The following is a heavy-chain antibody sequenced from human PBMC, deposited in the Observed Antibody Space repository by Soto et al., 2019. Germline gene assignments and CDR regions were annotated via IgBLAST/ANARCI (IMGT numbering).Heavy chain of an antibody. D-gene: IGHD3-10*01. J-gene: IGHJ6*03. CDR2: IPYDGSNK. Sequence: QVQLVESGGGVVQPGRSLRLSCAASGFTFSSYGIHWVRQAPGKGLEWVALIPYDGSNKHYADSVKGRFTISRDNSKNTVYLEMNSLRTEDTAVYYCARPPLSQLLQHYYYYMDVWGKGTTVTVSS. V-gene: IGHV3-30*03. CDR3: ARPPLSQLLQHYYYYMDV. CDR1: GFTFSSYG.